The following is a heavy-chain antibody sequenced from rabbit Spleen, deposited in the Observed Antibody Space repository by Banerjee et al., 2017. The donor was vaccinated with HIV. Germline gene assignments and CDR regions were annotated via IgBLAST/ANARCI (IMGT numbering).Heavy chain of an antibody. D-gene: IGHD2-1*01. Sequence: QEQLVESGGGLVKPEGSLKLSCTASGFSFSSSYYMCWVRQAPGKGLECIACIYADRSGSTWYASWAKGRFTISRTSSTTVTLEMTSLTAADTATYFCARDYDDYGYSFDLWGQGTLVTVS. CDR3: ARDYDDYGYSFDL. V-gene: IGHV1S45*01. J-gene: IGHJ4*01. CDR1: GFSFSSSYY. CDR2: IYADRSGST.